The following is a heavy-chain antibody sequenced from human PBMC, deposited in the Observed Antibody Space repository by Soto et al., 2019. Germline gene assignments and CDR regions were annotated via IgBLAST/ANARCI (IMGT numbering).Heavy chain of an antibody. Sequence: VASVKVSCKASGYTFTTYAIHWVRQAPGQRLEWMGWINAGNGKTKYSQKFQDRVTITRDTSATTAYMELSSLTSEGTAVYYCARAGDDCSTTSCYMIDYWGQGTLVTVSS. J-gene: IGHJ4*02. CDR2: INAGNGKT. CDR1: GYTFTTYA. CDR3: ARAGDDCSTTSCYMIDY. V-gene: IGHV1-3*01. D-gene: IGHD2-2*02.